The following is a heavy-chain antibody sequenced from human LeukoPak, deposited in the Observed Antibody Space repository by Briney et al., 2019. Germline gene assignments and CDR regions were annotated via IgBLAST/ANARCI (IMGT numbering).Heavy chain of an antibody. J-gene: IGHJ6*02. D-gene: IGHD3-3*01. Sequence: PGGSLRLSCAASGFTFSSYAMHWVRQAPGKGLEWVAVISYDGSNKYYADSVKGRFTISRDNSKNTLYLQMNSLRAEDTAVYYCARGDTIFGAAPAGMDVWGQGTTVTVSS. V-gene: IGHV3-30-3*01. CDR1: GFTFSSYA. CDR3: ARGDTIFGAAPAGMDV. CDR2: ISYDGSNK.